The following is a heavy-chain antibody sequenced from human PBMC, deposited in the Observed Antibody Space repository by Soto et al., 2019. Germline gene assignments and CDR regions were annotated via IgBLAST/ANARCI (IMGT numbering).Heavy chain of an antibody. D-gene: IGHD3-3*01. CDR1: GFTFSSYS. CDR2: ISSSSSYI. J-gene: IGHJ4*02. V-gene: IGHV3-21*01. Sequence: GGSLRLSCAASGFTFSSYSMNWVRQAPGKGLEWVSSISSSSSYIYYADSVKGRFTISRDNAKNSLYLQMNSLRAEDTAVYYCAAEVLFGVVKPDYWGQGTLVTVSS. CDR3: AAEVLFGVVKPDY.